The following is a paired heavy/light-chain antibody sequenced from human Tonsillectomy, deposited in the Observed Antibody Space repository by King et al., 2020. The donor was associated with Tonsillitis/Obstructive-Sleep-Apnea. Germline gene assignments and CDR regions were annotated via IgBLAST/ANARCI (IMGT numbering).Light chain of an antibody. CDR2: DVS. Sequence: QSALTQPRSVSGSPGQSVTISCTGTSSDVGGDNYVSWYQQHPGKAPKLMIFDVSNRPSGVPDRFSGSKSGNTASLTISGLQPEDEADYYCCSYTGTYTFVFATGTKVTVL. V-gene: IGLV2-11*02. J-gene: IGLJ1*01. CDR3: CSYTGTYTFV. CDR1: SSDVGGDNY.
Heavy chain of an antibody. D-gene: IGHD2-21*01. V-gene: IGHV1-69*10. J-gene: IGHJ4*02. CDR3: ARTIAYCSGLTTCSFHY. CDR2: IIPILGIT. Sequence: QVQLVQSGAEVRKPGSSVKVSCKASGGTFNSYAISWVRQAPGQGLEWMGGIIPILGITNYAQKFQDRVSITADKSTYTAYMELSSLRSEDTAVYFCARTIAYCSGLTTCSFHYWGQGTLITVSS. CDR1: GGTFNSYA.